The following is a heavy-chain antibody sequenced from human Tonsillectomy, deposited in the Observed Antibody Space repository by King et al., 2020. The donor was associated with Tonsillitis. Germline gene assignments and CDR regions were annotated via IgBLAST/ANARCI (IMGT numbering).Heavy chain of an antibody. CDR1: GFTFSSAW. CDR3: TTFRIYGGNSGNLSGGAFDI. V-gene: IGHV3-15*07. J-gene: IGHJ3*02. Sequence: VQLVESGGGFIKPGGSLRLSCASSGFTFSSAWMNWVRQSPGKGLEGVGRIKSKTDVGTTDYAAPVKGRFTISRDDSKNTRYLQMNSLKTEDTAVYYCTTFRIYGGNSGNLSGGAFDIWGQGTMVTVSS. CDR2: IKSKTDVGTT. D-gene: IGHD4-23*01.